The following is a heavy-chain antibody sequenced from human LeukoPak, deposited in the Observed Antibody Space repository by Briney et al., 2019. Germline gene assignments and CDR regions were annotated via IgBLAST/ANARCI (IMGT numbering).Heavy chain of an antibody. Sequence: PGGSLRLSCAASGFTFSSYAMSWVRQAPGKGLEWVSAISGSGGSTYYADSGKGRFTISRDNSKNTLYLQMNSLRAEDTAVYYCATCRGYYCGYFDYWGQGTLVTVSS. J-gene: IGHJ4*02. V-gene: IGHV3-23*01. CDR2: ISGSGGST. D-gene: IGHD3-22*01. CDR1: GFTFSSYA. CDR3: ATCRGYYCGYFDY.